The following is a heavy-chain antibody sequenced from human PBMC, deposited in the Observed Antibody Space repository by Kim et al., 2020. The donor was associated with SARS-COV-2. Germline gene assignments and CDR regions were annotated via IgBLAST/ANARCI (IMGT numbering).Heavy chain of an antibody. D-gene: IGHD2-15*01. CDR1: GGSFSGYY. V-gene: IGHV4-34*01. CDR3: ARSGSCSGGSCPGGLYV. J-gene: IGHJ6*01. CDR2: INHSGST. Sequence: SETLSLTCAVYGGSFSGYYWSWIRQPPGKGLEWIGEINHSGSTNYNPSLKSRVTISVDTSKNQFSLKLSSVTAADTAVYYCARSGSCSGGSCPGGLYVW.